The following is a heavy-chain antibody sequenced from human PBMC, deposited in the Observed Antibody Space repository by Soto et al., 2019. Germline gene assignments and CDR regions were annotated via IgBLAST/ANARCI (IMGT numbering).Heavy chain of an antibody. CDR3: DRGGNLYYFDY. Sequence: PSETLSLTCAVSGGSISSGGYSWSWIRQPPGKGLEWIGYIYHSGSTYYNPSLKSRVTISVDRSKNQFSLKLSSVTAADTALYYCDRGGNLYYFDYWAQGTMVTVSS. CDR1: GGSISSGGYS. J-gene: IGHJ4*02. CDR2: IYHSGST. V-gene: IGHV4-30-2*01. D-gene: IGHD1-1*01.